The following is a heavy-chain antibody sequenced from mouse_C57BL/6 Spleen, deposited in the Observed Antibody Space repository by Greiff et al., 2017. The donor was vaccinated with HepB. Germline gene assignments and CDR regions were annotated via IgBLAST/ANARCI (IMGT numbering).Heavy chain of an antibody. CDR3: TLIYDGYYDY. CDR2: IDPETGGT. J-gene: IGHJ2*01. D-gene: IGHD2-3*01. Sequence: QVQLKESGAELVRPGASVTLSCKASGYTFTDYEMHWVKQTPVHGLEWIGAIDPETGGTAYNQKFKGKAILTADKSSSTAYMELRSLTSEDSAVYYCTLIYDGYYDYWGQGTTLTVSS. CDR1: GYTFTDYE. V-gene: IGHV1-15*01.